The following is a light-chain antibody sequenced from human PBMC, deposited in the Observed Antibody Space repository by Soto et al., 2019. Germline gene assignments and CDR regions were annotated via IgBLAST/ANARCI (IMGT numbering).Light chain of an antibody. CDR3: QQYGSSRWT. V-gene: IGKV3-20*01. CDR1: QRVSSSY. CDR2: GAS. Sequence: IVLTQSPRTLSLSPGESACLSCRASQRVSSSYLAWYQQKPGQAPRLLIYGASSRATGIPDRFSGSGSGTDFTLTISRLEPEDFAVYYCQQYGSSRWTFGQGTKVDI. J-gene: IGKJ1*01.